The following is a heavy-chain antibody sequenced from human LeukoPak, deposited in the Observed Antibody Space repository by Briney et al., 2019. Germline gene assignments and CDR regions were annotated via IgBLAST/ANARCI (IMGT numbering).Heavy chain of an antibody. V-gene: IGHV3-33*01. CDR3: ARARNNYDTSGFSALDY. D-gene: IGHD3-22*01. CDR1: GVAFDSHG. Sequence: PGRSLRLSCAASGVAFDSHGMHWVRQAPGKGLEWVAVIWYDGSNTDYADSVKGRFTISRDNSKNTLYLQMNSLRAEDTAVYYCARARNNYDTSGFSALDYWGQGTLVTVSS. CDR2: IWYDGSNT. J-gene: IGHJ4*02.